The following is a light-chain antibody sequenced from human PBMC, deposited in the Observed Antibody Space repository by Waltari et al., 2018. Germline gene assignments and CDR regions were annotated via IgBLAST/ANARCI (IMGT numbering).Light chain of an antibody. CDR3: SSNAAGSSYVV. CDR2: EVI. J-gene: IGLJ2*01. Sequence: QSALTQPASVSGSPGQSITIPCTGTSSDIGSYTLASWYQQHPGKVPKLIIYEVIKRPSGISDRFSGSKSGNTASLTISGLQAEDEADYYCSSNAAGSSYVVFGGGTRLTVL. CDR1: SSDIGSYTL. V-gene: IGLV2-23*02.